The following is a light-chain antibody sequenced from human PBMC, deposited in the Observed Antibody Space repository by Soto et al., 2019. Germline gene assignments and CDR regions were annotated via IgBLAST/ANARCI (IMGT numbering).Light chain of an antibody. CDR3: QHYVTSLTT. CDR1: QSVSSN. V-gene: IGKV3-15*01. CDR2: GAS. Sequence: EIVMTQSPAPLSVSPGERATLSCRASQSVSSNLAWYQQKPGQAPRLLIYGASTRATGIPARFSGSGSGTDFTLTISSLEPEDVAVYYCQHYVTSLTTLGQGTKVDIK. J-gene: IGKJ1*01.